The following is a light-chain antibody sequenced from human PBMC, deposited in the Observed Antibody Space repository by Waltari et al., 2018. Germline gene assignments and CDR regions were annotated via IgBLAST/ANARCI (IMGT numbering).Light chain of an antibody. Sequence: QSVLTQPPSASGTPGQRVTISCSGGSFNIGHNHVHWYLQVPGTAPKLLIYKSYQRPSGVPDRFSGSRSGTTESLTISGLRSEDEADYYCATWDDSLSAWVFGGGTKLTVL. CDR2: KSY. CDR3: ATWDDSLSAWV. CDR1: SFNIGHNH. J-gene: IGLJ3*02. V-gene: IGLV1-47*01.